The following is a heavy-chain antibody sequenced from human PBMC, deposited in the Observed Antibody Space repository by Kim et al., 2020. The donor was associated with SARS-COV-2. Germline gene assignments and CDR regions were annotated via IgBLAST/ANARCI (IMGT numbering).Heavy chain of an antibody. CDR3: ASTDGVRPDEYHFDY. J-gene: IGHJ4*02. V-gene: IGHV1-3*01. D-gene: IGHD2-2*01. Sequence: ASVKVSCKASGHTLSRYAMHWVRQAPGQRLEWMGWFNAGNLNTKYSQKFQGRVTIAWDTSARAVYMELRSVRSEDTAVYFCASTDGVRPDEYHFDYWGQG. CDR1: GHTLSRYA. CDR2: FNAGNLNT.